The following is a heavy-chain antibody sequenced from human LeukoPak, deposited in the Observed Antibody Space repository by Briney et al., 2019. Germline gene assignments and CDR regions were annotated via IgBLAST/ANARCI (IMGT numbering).Heavy chain of an antibody. CDR3: AKDLHYYGSGNYMDV. J-gene: IGHJ6*03. Sequence: GGSLRLSCAASGFTFSSYAMSWVRQAQGKGLEWVSAISVSGGSTYYADSVKGRFTISRDNYKNTLYLQMNSLRAEDTAVYYCAKDLHYYGSGNYMDVWGKGTTVTVSS. V-gene: IGHV3-23*01. CDR1: GFTFSSYA. CDR2: ISVSGGST. D-gene: IGHD3-10*01.